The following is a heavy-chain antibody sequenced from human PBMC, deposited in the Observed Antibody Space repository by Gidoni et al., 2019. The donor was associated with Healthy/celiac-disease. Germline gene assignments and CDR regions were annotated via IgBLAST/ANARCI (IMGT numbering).Heavy chain of an antibody. CDR2: ISGSGGST. Sequence: EVQLLESGGGLVQRGGCLRLSCAASGSPFRSDAMSWVRQDPGKGLEWVSAISGSGGSTYYADSVKGRFTISRDNSKNTLYLQMNSLRAEDTAVYYCAKIIGIAAAGGAFDIWGQGTMVTVSS. D-gene: IGHD6-13*01. J-gene: IGHJ3*02. V-gene: IGHV3-23*01. CDR1: GSPFRSDA. CDR3: AKIIGIAAAGGAFDI.